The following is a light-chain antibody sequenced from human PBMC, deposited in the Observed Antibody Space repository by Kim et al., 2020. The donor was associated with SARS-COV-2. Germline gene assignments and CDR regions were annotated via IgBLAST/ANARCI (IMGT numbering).Light chain of an antibody. CDR3: QQYNDWPLT. J-gene: IGKJ4*01. V-gene: IGKV3-15*01. CDR1: QTISRD. CDR2: GVS. Sequence: VFPGERVNLSCRTSQTISRDLAWYQQKPGQAPRLLIYGVSTRATGIPATFTGSGSGTEFTLTISSLQSEDFALYYCQQYNDWPLTFGGGTKVDIK.